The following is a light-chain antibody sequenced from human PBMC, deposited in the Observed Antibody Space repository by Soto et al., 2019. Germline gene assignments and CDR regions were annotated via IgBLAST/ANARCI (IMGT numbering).Light chain of an antibody. CDR1: SSNIGSHL. V-gene: IGLV1-44*01. J-gene: IGLJ3*02. CDR2: TNN. CDR3: ATWDASLQSWV. Sequence: QSVLTQPPSVSGTPGQRVTISCSGSSSNIGSHLVNWYQQVPGTAPRLLIYTNNQRPSGVPDRFSDSKSGTSASLAISGLQSEDEAHYYRATWDASLQSWVFGGGTKLTVL.